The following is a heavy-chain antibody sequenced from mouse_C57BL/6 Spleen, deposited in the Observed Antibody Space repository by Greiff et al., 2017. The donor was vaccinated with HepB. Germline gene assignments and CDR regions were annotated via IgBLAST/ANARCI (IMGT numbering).Heavy chain of an antibody. Sequence: EVQRVESGGGLVKPGGSLKLSCAASGFTFSDYGMHWVRQAPEKGLEWVAYISSGSSTIYYADTVKGRFTISRDNAKNTLCLQMTSLRSEDTAMYYCARPYYGNYCAMDYWGQGTSVTVSS. V-gene: IGHV5-17*01. CDR1: GFTFSDYG. CDR2: ISSGSSTI. D-gene: IGHD2-10*01. CDR3: ARPYYGNYCAMDY. J-gene: IGHJ4*01.